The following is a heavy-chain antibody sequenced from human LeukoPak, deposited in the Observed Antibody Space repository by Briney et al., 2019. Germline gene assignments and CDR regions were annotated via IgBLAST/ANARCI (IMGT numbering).Heavy chain of an antibody. J-gene: IGHJ4*02. CDR2: INHSGST. CDR1: GGSFSGYY. D-gene: IGHD3-22*01. Sequence: ASETLSLTCAVSGGSFSGYYWSWIRQPPGRGLEWIGEINHSGSTNYDPSLKSRVTISVDTSKNQFSLKLSSVTAADTAVYYCARGGGYYSNYFDYWGQGTLVTVSS. V-gene: IGHV4-34*01. CDR3: ARGGGYYSNYFDY.